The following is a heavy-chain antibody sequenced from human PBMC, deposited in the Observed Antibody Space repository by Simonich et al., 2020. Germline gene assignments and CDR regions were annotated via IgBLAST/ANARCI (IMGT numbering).Heavy chain of an antibody. D-gene: IGHD1-1*01. J-gene: IGHJ4*02. CDR3: ARGRNDFDY. V-gene: IGHV3-20*01. CDR1: GFTFDDYG. CDR2: IKWNGGST. Sequence: EVQLVESGGGVVRPGGSLRLSCAASGFTFDDYGKSWVRQAQGKGLKGVFGIKWNGGSTGYADSVKGRFTISRDNAKNSLYLQMNSLRAEDTALYHCARGRNDFDYWGQGTLVTVSS.